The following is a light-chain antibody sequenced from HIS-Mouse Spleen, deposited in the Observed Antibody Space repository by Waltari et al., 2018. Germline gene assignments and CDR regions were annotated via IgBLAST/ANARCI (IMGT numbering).Light chain of an antibody. CDR2: KDS. Sequence: SYELTQPPSVSVSPGHTARITCSGDALPKQYAYWYQQKPGQAPVLVIYKDSERPSGIPERFSGSSSGTTVTLTISGVQAEDEADYYCQSADSSGTYVFGGGTKLTVL. J-gene: IGLJ2*01. CDR1: ALPKQY. CDR3: QSADSSGTYV. V-gene: IGLV3-25*03.